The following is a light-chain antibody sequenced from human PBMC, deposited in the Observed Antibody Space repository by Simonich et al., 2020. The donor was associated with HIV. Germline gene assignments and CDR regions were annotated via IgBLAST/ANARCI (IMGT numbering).Light chain of an antibody. Sequence: QSVLTHPPSVSGAPGQRVTISCTGSSSTIGAGYDVHWYQQLPGKAPKLLIYGNSNRPSGVPDRFSGSKSGTSASLAITGLQAKDEADYYCQSYDSSLSGVVFGGGTKLTVL. CDR3: QSYDSSLSGVV. CDR2: GNS. J-gene: IGLJ2*01. V-gene: IGLV1-40*01. CDR1: SSTIGAGYD.